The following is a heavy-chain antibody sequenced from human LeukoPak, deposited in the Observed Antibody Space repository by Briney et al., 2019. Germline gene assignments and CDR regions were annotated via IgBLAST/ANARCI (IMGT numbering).Heavy chain of an antibody. V-gene: IGHV4-38-2*02. CDR2: IYHSGST. J-gene: IGHJ4*02. Sequence: SETLSLTCTVSGYSISSGYYWGWIRQPPGKGLEWIGSIYHSGSTYYNPSLKSRVTISVDTSKNQFSLKLSSVTAADTAVYYCARGPYYDFWSGYPFFDYWGQGTLVTVSS. CDR1: GYSISSGYY. CDR3: ARGPYYDFWSGYPFFDY. D-gene: IGHD3-3*01.